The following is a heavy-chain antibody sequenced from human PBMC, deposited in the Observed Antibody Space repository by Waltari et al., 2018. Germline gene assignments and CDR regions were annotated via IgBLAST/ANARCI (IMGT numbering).Heavy chain of an antibody. Sequence: QVQLVQSGAEVKKPGSSVKVSCKASGGTFSSYAISWVRQAPGQGLEWMGWIIPIFGTANDAQKFQGRVTITADESTSTAYMELSSLRSEDTAVYYCARGPPGDGYRKDYFDYWGQGTLVTVSS. CDR1: GGTFSSYA. CDR3: ARGPPGDGYRKDYFDY. CDR2: IIPIFGTA. J-gene: IGHJ4*02. V-gene: IGHV1-69*01. D-gene: IGHD5-12*01.